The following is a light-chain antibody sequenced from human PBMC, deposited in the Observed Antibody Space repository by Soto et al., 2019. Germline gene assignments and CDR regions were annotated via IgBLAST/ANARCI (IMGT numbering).Light chain of an antibody. Sequence: VMTQSPATLSVSEGERAPLARRASQSISSNLAWYQQKTGQTPRLLIYGASNRATGIPDRFSGSGSGTDLNLSISRLKSEDFAVYYCQQYYNSPRTCGQGTKVDIK. V-gene: IGKV3D-15*01. CDR2: GAS. CDR3: QQYYNSPRT. J-gene: IGKJ1*01. CDR1: QSISSN.